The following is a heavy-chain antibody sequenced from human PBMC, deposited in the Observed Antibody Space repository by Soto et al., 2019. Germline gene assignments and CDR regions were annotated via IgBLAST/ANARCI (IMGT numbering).Heavy chain of an antibody. V-gene: IGHV1-3*01. CDR1: GYTFTSYA. CDR2: INAGNGNT. D-gene: IGHD2-15*01. Sequence: QVQLVQSGAEVKKPGASVKVSCKASGYTFTSYAMHWVRQAPGQRLEWMGWINAGNGNTKYSQKFQVRVTITRDTSASTAYMELSSLRSEDTAVYYCARGTCSGGSCYSFHFDYWGQGTLVTVSS. CDR3: ARGTCSGGSCYSFHFDY. J-gene: IGHJ4*02.